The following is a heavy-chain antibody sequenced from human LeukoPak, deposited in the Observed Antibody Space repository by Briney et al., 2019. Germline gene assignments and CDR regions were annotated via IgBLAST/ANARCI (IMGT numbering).Heavy chain of an antibody. Sequence: SETLSLTCTVSGGSISSSSYYWGWIRQPPGKGLEWIGSIYYSGSTYYNPSLKSRVTISVDTSKNQFSLKLSSVTAADTAVYYCARLAVGDLVVPPWDWFDPWGQGTLVTVSS. D-gene: IGHD2-15*01. CDR3: ARLAVGDLVVPPWDWFDP. CDR2: IYYSGST. V-gene: IGHV4-39*01. CDR1: GGSISSSSYY. J-gene: IGHJ5*02.